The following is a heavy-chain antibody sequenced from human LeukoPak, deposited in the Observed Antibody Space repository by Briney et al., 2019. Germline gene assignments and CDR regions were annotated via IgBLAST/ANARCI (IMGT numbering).Heavy chain of an antibody. CDR1: GFSVTNNY. Sequence: GGSLRLSCAVSGFSVTNNYMSWVRQAPGKGLEWVSVFYVGGATYYADSVKGRFTISRDNSENTLYLQMKSLRAEDTAVYYCARGDGYNFFDYWGQGTLVTVSS. J-gene: IGHJ4*02. V-gene: IGHV3-53*01. D-gene: IGHD5-24*01. CDR3: ARGDGYNFFDY. CDR2: FYVGGAT.